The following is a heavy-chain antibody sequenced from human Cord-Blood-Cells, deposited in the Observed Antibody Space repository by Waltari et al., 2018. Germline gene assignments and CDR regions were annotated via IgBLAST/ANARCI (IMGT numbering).Heavy chain of an antibody. CDR3: AREKDYYYGMDV. Sequence: QLQLQESGSGLVKPSQTLSLTCAVSGGSISSGGYSWSWIRQPPGKGLEWIGYIYHSGSTYSNPSLKSRVTISVDRSKNQFSLKLSAVTAADTAVYYCAREKDYYYGMDVWGQGTTVTVSS. V-gene: IGHV4-30-2*01. CDR2: IYHSGST. J-gene: IGHJ6*02. CDR1: GGSISSGGYS.